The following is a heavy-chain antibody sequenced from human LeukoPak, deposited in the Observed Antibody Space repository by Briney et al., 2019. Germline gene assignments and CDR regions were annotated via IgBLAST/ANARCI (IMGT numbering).Heavy chain of an antibody. V-gene: IGHV4-4*09. J-gene: IGHJ4*02. CDR2: IYHSGNT. CDR3: ASTRRAAVAGRFDS. Sequence: SETLSLTCNVSGASMSSNYWSWIRQPPGKGLEWISYIYHSGNTNYSPSLESRVTMSVDESKNQFPLRVHFVSAADTAVYYCASTRRAAVAGRFDSWGQGTLVTVSS. D-gene: IGHD6-19*01. CDR1: GASMSSNY.